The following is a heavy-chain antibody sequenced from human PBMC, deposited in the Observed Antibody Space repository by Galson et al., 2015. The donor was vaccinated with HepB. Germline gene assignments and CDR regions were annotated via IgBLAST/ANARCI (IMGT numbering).Heavy chain of an antibody. D-gene: IGHD5-12*01. J-gene: IGHJ4*02. CDR1: GFMFSGHW. Sequence: SLRLSCAASGFMFSGHWMNWVRQAPGKGLEWVANIKEDGSIKYYVASVTGRFTISRDNARNLLYLQMNGLRAEDTAVYFCARNRGYETFDYWGQGALVTVSS. V-gene: IGHV3-7*03. CDR3: ARNRGYETFDY. CDR2: IKEDGSIK.